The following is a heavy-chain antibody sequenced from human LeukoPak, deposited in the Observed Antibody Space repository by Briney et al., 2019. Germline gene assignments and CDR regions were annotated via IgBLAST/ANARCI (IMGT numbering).Heavy chain of an antibody. D-gene: IGHD6-13*01. CDR2: ISYDGSNK. Sequence: GGSLRLSCAASGFTFSSYAMHWVRQAPGKGLEWVAVISYDGSNKYYADSVKGRFTISRDNSKNTLYLQMNSLRAEDTAVYCCARDGYSSSWYSWYFDLWGRGTLVTVSS. V-gene: IGHV3-30-3*01. CDR3: ARDGYSSSWYSWYFDL. CDR1: GFTFSSYA. J-gene: IGHJ2*01.